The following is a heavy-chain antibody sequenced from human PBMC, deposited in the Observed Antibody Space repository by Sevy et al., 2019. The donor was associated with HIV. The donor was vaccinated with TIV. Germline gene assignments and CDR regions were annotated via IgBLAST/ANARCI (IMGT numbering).Heavy chain of an antibody. CDR3: ARGDYFGSGISNYYYYGMDV. V-gene: IGHV6-1*01. J-gene: IGHJ6*02. D-gene: IGHD3-10*01. CDR1: GDSVSSNSAA. CDR2: TYYRSKWYN. Sequence: KQSQTLSLTCAISGDSVSSNSAAWNWIRQSPSRGLEWLGRTYYRSKWYNDYAVSVKSRITINPDTSKNQFSLQLNSVTPDDTAVYYCARGDYFGSGISNYYYYGMDVWGQGTTVTVSS.